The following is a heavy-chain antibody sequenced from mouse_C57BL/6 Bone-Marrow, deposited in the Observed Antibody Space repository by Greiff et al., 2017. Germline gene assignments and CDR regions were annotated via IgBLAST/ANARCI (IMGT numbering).Heavy chain of an antibody. CDR3: ARWTYQFGMDY. V-gene: IGHV1-4*01. Sequence: VKLQESGAGLARPGASVKMSCKASGYTFTSYTMHWVKQRPGQGLEWIGYINPSSGYTKYNQKFKDKATLTADKSSSTAYMQLSSLTSEDSAVYYCARWTYQFGMDYWGQGTSVTVSS. J-gene: IGHJ4*01. CDR1: GYTFTSYT. CDR2: INPSSGYT. D-gene: IGHD5-1*01.